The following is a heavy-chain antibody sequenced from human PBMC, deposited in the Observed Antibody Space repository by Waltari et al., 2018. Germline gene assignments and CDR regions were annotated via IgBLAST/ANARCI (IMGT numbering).Heavy chain of an antibody. CDR1: GSTFSDYG. J-gene: IGHJ5*02. CDR3: ARERHRLMEEGYLMALDP. Sequence: QVQLVQSGAEVKQPEASVKVSCKASGSTFSDYGLSWVRQAPGQGLEWMGWISGNNGNTNHAQKFQGRLIMTKDTSTATVYMELRYLTSDDTAVYYCARERHRLMEEGYLMALDPWGQGTLVTVSS. CDR2: ISGNNGNT. D-gene: IGHD2-21*01. V-gene: IGHV1-18*01.